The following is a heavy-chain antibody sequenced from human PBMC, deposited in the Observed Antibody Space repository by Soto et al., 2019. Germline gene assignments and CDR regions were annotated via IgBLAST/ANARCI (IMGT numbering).Heavy chain of an antibody. J-gene: IGHJ6*02. V-gene: IGHV1-18*01. CDR2: ISGYKGNT. CDR3: AGEGPRAYYYYGMDV. Sequence: QVQLVQSGAEVKKPGASVKVSCKSSGYTFSMSGISWVRQAPGQGLEWMGWISGYKGNTNYEQKFQDRATMTTDTTTNTASMELRSLRSYDTAVYCCAGEGPRAYYYYGMDVWGQGTTVTVSS. CDR1: GYTFSMSG.